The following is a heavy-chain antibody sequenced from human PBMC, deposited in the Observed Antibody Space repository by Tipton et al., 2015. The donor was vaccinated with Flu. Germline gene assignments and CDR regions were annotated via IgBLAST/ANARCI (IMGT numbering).Heavy chain of an antibody. D-gene: IGHD2-21*01. J-gene: IGHJ4*02. CDR3: ARQLGGGDCY. V-gene: IGHV3-53*01. CDR2: IYSGDSA. CDR1: GFIVSSDY. Sequence: SLRLSCAASGFIVSSDYMNWVRQAPGKGLEWVSVIYSGDSASYADSVRGRFTISRDNSKNTLYLQMNDLRVEDTAVYYCARQLGGGDCYWGQGTLVTVSS.